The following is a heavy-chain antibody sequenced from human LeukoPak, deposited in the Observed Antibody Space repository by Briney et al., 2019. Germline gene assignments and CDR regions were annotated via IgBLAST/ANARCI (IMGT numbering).Heavy chain of an antibody. J-gene: IGHJ4*01. D-gene: IGHD3-22*01. Sequence: GGSLRLSCAASGFTFSTHWMHWARQVPGRGPVWVSRADGGGSSTSYADSVKGRFSISRDNAKSTLYLQMNGLRAEDTAVYYCARGPGSSGGAYVGDYWGHGTLVTVSS. CDR3: ARGPGSSGGAYVGDY. CDR2: ADGGGSST. CDR1: GFTFSTHW. V-gene: IGHV3-74*01.